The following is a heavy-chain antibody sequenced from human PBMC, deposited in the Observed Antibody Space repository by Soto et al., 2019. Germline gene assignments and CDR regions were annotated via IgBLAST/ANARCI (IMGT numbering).Heavy chain of an antibody. D-gene: IGHD1-26*01. CDR3: ARSFIVGATTGSYYFDY. V-gene: IGHV1-69*13. J-gene: IGHJ4*02. CDR2: IIPIFGTA. Sequence: SVKVSCKASGGTFSSYAISWVRQAPGQGLEWMGGIIPIFGTANYAQKFQGRVTITADESTSTAYMELSSLRSEDTAVYYCARSFIVGATTGSYYFDYWGQGTLVTVSS. CDR1: GGTFSSYA.